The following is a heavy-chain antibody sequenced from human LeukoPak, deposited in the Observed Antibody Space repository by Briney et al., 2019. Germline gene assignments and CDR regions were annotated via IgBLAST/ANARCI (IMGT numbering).Heavy chain of an antibody. J-gene: IGHJ3*02. D-gene: IGHD3-22*01. V-gene: IGHV1-46*01. CDR1: GYTFTSNY. Sequence: ASVKVSCKAFGYTFTSNYMHWVRQAPGQGPEWMGVISPSGGSTTYAQKFQGRVTLTRDMSTSTDYLELSSLRSEDTAVYYCARRTWLYAFDIWGQGTMVTVSS. CDR3: ARRTWLYAFDI. CDR2: ISPSGGST.